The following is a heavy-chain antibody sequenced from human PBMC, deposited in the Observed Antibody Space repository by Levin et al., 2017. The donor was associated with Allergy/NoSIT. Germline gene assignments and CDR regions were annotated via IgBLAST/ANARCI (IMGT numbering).Heavy chain of an antibody. CDR3: ARRLRGGPIDY. CDR2: IIYSGNT. J-gene: IGHJ4*02. V-gene: IGHV4-34*12. Sequence: SETLSLTCGVYGGSFSDHYWNWIRQPPGKGLEWIGEIIYSGNTNYNPSLKSRVTISVDRSKIQFSLKVRSVTAADTAVYYCARRLRGGPIDYWGQGTLVTVSS. CDR1: GGSFSDHY. D-gene: IGHD5-12*01.